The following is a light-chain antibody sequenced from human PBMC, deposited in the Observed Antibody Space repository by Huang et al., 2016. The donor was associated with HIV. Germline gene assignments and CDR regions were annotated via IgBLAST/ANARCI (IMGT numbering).Light chain of an antibody. CDR3: MQALQTPYT. J-gene: IGKJ2*01. Sequence: DIVMTQSPLSLPVTPGEPASISCRSIQSILHESGHNDLDWYLQKPGQSPKLLIYLASTRASGVPDRFTGSGSGTDFTLRINKVEAQDVGVYFCMQALQTPYTFGRGTKLEI. CDR2: LAS. CDR1: QSILHESGHND. V-gene: IGKV2-28*01.